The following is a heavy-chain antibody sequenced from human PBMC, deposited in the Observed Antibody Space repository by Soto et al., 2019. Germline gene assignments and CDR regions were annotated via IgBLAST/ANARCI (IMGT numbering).Heavy chain of an antibody. V-gene: IGHV4-34*01. D-gene: IGHD5-18*01. CDR3: ARGPRGYSYGTYNWFDP. CDR2: INHSGST. Sequence: PSETLSLTCAVYGGSFSGYYRSWIRQPPGKGLEWIGEINHSGSTNYNPSLKSRVTISVDTSKNQFSLKLSSVTAADTAVYYCARGPRGYSYGTYNWFDPWGQGTLVTVSS. CDR1: GGSFSGYY. J-gene: IGHJ5*02.